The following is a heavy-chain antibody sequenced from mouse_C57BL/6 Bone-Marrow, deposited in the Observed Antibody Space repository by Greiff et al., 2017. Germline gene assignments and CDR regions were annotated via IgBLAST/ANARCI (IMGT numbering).Heavy chain of an antibody. V-gene: IGHV1-61*01. CDR2: IYPSDSET. Sequence: QVQLKQPGAELVRPGSSVKLSCKASGYTFTSYWMDWVKQRPGQGLEWIGNIYPSDSETHYNQKFKDKATLTVDKSSSTAYMQLSSLTSEDSAVYYCARSILLRRVAYWGQGTLVTVSA. J-gene: IGHJ3*01. CDR3: ARSILLRRVAY. D-gene: IGHD1-1*01. CDR1: GYTFTSYW.